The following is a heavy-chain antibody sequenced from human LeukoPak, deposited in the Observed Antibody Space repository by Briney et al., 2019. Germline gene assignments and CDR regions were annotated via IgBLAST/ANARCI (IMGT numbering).Heavy chain of an antibody. J-gene: IGHJ6*03. CDR2: IYYSGST. CDR3: ARAYYYYMDV. CDR1: GGSISSHY. Sequence: PSETLSLTCTVPGGSISSHYWSWVRQPPGKGLEWIGYIYYSGSTNYNPSLKSRVTISVDTSKNQFSLKMSSVTAADTAVYYCARAYYYYMDVWGKGTTVTVS. V-gene: IGHV4-59*11.